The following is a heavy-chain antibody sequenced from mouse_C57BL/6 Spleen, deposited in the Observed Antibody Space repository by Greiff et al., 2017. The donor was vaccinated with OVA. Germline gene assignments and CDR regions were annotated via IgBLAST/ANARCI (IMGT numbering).Heavy chain of an antibody. CDR1: GFNIKDYY. V-gene: IGHV14-2*01. CDR3: VRGDGSSYWYFDV. J-gene: IGHJ1*03. D-gene: IGHD1-1*01. Sequence: VQLQQSGAELVKPGASVKLSCTASGFNIKDYYMHWVKQRTEQGLEWIGRIDPEDGETKYAPKFKGKATITADTSSNTAYLQLSSLTSEDTAVYYCVRGDGSSYWYFDVWGTGTTVTVSS. CDR2: IDPEDGET.